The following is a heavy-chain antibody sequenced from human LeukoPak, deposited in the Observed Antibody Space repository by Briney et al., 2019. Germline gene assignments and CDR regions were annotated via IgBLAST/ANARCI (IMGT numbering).Heavy chain of an antibody. V-gene: IGHV3-30*04. CDR1: GFTFSSYA. D-gene: IGHD6-13*01. J-gene: IGHJ4*02. CDR2: ISYDGSDK. Sequence: GGFLRLSCAASGFTFSSYAVHWVRQAPGKGLEWVAVISYDGSDKYYADSVKGRFTISRDNSQNTLYLQMNSLRAEDTAVYYCARGSSSWLSYFDYCGQGTLVTVSS. CDR3: ARGSSSWLSYFDY.